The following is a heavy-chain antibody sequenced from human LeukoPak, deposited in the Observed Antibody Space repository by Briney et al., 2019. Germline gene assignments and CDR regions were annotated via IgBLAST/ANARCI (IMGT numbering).Heavy chain of an antibody. CDR2: ISGSGTDI. V-gene: IGHV3-11*04. Sequence: GGSLRLSCEASGFTFSDPYMSWIRQAPGKGLECLSYISGSGTDINDADSVRGRFTISRDNAKNLLYLQMNDLRVEDTAVYCCARTARHLDYWGQGTLVTVSS. CDR3: ARTARHLDY. CDR1: GFTFSDPY. J-gene: IGHJ4*02. D-gene: IGHD5-18*01.